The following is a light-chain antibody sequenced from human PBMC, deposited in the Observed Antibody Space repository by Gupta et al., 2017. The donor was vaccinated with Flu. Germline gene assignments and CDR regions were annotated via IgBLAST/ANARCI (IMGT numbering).Light chain of an antibody. Sequence: AILAVSPGESATPSCRGRQSGSSNVAWDQQKPGQAPRLLIYGASTRTTGIPARFSGSGSGTEFTLTISSLQSEDVAVYYYQQNNNWPTLTFGRGTKVEIK. J-gene: IGKJ4*01. CDR1: QSGSSN. CDR3: QQNNNWPTLT. CDR2: GAS. V-gene: IGKV3-15*01.